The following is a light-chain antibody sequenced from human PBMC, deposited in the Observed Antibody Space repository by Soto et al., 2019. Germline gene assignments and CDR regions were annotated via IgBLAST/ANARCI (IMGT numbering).Light chain of an antibody. Sequence: EIVLTQSPGTLSVSPRERVSVSCRARQTVTGDYLAWYHQKPGQAPRLLIYEASLRATGIPDRFSGSGSDTDFTLTINGVEAEDSGIYYCQQYSRSISFGGGTKVHIQ. V-gene: IGKV3-20*01. CDR3: QQYSRSIS. CDR2: EAS. CDR1: QTVTGDY. J-gene: IGKJ4*01.